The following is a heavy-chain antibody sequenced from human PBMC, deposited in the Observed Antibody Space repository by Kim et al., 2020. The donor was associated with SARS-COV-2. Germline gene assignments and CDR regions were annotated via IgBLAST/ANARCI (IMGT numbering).Heavy chain of an antibody. J-gene: IGHJ6*02. CDR3: ARAVLEWLSDPVGFYYYGMDV. V-gene: IGHV1-2*02. Sequence: ASVKVSCKASGYTFTGYYMHWVRQAPGQGLEWMGWINPNSGGTNYAQKFQGRVTMTRDTSISTAYMELSRLRSDDTAVYYCARAVLEWLSDPVGFYYYGMDVWGQGTTVTVSS. CDR1: GYTFTGYY. CDR2: INPNSGGT. D-gene: IGHD3-3*01.